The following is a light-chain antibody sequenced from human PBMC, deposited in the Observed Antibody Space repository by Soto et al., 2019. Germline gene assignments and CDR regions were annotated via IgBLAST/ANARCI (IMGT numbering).Light chain of an antibody. Sequence: QSALTQPASVSGSPGQSITISCTGTSSDVVNYNFVSWYQQHPGQAPKLIIYEGGKRPSGVSDRFSDSKSGNTASLTISGLQAEDEADYYCCSYAGSYTYVFGTGTKVTVL. CDR3: CSYAGSYTYV. J-gene: IGLJ1*01. V-gene: IGLV2-23*01. CDR1: SSDVVNYNF. CDR2: EGG.